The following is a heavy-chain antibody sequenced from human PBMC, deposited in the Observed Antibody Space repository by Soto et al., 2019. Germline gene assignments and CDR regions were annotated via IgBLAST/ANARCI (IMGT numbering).Heavy chain of an antibody. Sequence: SETLSLTCTVSGGSMRNYFWTWIRQPPGKGLEWIGYIHYSGTTSFFPSYNPSLRTRVTISEDTSKNQFSLKLLSVTTADTAVYFCAAGEASSRNLAPYYLDFWGQGTLVTVSS. J-gene: IGHJ4*02. CDR2: IHYSGTT. CDR1: GGSMRNYF. D-gene: IGHD6-13*01. CDR3: AAGEASSRNLAPYYLDF. V-gene: IGHV4-59*01.